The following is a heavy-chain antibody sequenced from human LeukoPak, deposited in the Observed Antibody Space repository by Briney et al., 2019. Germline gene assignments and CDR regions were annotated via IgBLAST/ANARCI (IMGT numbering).Heavy chain of an antibody. CDR3: ARIITYYYDSSGPGYDY. Sequence: GRSLRLSCAASGFTFSSYAMHWVRQAPGKGLEWVAVISYDGSNKYYADSVKGRFTISRDNSKNTLYLQMNSLRAEDTAVYYCARIITYYYDSSGPGYDYWGQGTLVTVSS. CDR2: ISYDGSNK. CDR1: GFTFSSYA. J-gene: IGHJ4*02. D-gene: IGHD3-22*01. V-gene: IGHV3-30-3*01.